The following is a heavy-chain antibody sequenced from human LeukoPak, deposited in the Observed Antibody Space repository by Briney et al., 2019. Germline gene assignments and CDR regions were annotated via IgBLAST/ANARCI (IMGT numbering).Heavy chain of an antibody. Sequence: GGSLRLSCAASGFTFSDYYMSWIRQAPGKGLEWVSYISSGGSTIYYADSVKGRFTISRDNAKNSLYLQMNSLRAEDTAVYYCARERQVRFLEWLSNYMDVWGKGTTVTVSS. J-gene: IGHJ6*03. CDR1: GFTFSDYY. V-gene: IGHV3-11*04. CDR3: ARERQVRFLEWLSNYMDV. D-gene: IGHD3-3*01. CDR2: ISSGGSTI.